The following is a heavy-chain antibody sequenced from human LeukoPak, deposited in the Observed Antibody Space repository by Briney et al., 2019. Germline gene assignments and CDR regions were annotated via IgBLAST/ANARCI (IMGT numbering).Heavy chain of an antibody. Sequence: QPGGSLRLSCAASGFTFSSYSMNWVRQAPGKGLEWVSYSSSSSSTIYYADSVKGRFTISRDNAKNSLYLQMNSLRDEDTAVYFCARDCSASSSDYSPLGYWGQGTLVTVSS. V-gene: IGHV3-48*02. CDR2: SSSSSSTI. CDR1: GFTFSSYS. CDR3: ARDCSASSSDYSPLGY. J-gene: IGHJ4*02. D-gene: IGHD3-22*01.